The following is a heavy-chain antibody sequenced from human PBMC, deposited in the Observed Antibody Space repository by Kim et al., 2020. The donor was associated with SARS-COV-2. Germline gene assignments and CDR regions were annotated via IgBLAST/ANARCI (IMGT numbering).Heavy chain of an antibody. CDR2: ISSTSRNI. J-gene: IGHJ4*02. CDR3: ARVWPSGYTVDY. V-gene: IGHV3-48*02. D-gene: IGHD2-2*02. Sequence: GGSLRLSCAASGFTFSIYSIDWVRRAPGKGLEWIIYISSTSRNIYYADSVKGRFTVSRDNAENSVYLQRDSLTDEDTAIYYWARVWPSGYTVDYWGQGTPVTVSS. CDR1: GFTFSIYS.